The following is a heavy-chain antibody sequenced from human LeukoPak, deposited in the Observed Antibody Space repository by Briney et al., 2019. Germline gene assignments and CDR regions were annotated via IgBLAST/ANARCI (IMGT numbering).Heavy chain of an antibody. Sequence: ASVKVSCKASGYTFTGYYMHWVRQAPGQGLEWMGWINPNSGGTNYAQKFQGRVTMTRGTSISTAYMELSRLRSDDTAVYYCAREQIDYGDYDDAFDIWGQGTMVTVSS. CDR1: GYTFTGYY. D-gene: IGHD4-17*01. J-gene: IGHJ3*02. CDR2: INPNSGGT. V-gene: IGHV1-2*02. CDR3: AREQIDYGDYDDAFDI.